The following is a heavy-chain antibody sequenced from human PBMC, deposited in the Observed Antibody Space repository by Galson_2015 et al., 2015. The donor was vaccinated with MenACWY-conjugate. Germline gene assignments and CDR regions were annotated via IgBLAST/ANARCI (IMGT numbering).Heavy chain of an antibody. J-gene: IGHJ4*02. Sequence: SVKVSCKASGYTFTTYYMHWMRQAPGQGLEWMGRIDPGSGGTDFAQKFQGRVTMTRDTSISTAYMEFSRLRSDDTAVCYCAREDMIRGSGYDFDFWGQGTLVTVS. CDR2: IDPGSGGT. V-gene: IGHV1-2*06. D-gene: IGHD5-12*01. CDR1: GYTFTTYY. CDR3: AREDMIRGSGYDFDF.